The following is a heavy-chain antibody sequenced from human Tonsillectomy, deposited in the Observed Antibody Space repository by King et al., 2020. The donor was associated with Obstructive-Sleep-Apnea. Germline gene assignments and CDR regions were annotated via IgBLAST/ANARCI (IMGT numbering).Heavy chain of an antibody. Sequence: HVQLQQWGAGLLKPSETLSLTCAVYGGSFSSYYWSWIRQSPGKGLEWIGEINDSGSTNYNPSLKSRVTISVDTSKNQFSLQLTSVTAADTAVFYCARGGYGYGNNGMDVWGQGTTVTVSS. CDR1: GGSFSSYY. J-gene: IGHJ6*02. D-gene: IGHD5-18*01. CDR3: ARGGYGYGNNGMDV. CDR2: INDSGST. V-gene: IGHV4-34*01.